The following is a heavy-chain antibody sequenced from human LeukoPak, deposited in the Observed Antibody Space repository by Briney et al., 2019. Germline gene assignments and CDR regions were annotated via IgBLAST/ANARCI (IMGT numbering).Heavy chain of an antibody. CDR2: ICYSGST. Sequence: SETLSLTCTVSGGSISSSSYYWGWIRQPPGKGLEWIGSICYSGSTYYNPSLKSRVTISVDTSKNQFSLKLSSVTAADTAVYYCARHLPGTGDVAFDIWGQGTMVTVSS. CDR1: GGSISSSSYY. J-gene: IGHJ3*02. D-gene: IGHD1-1*01. CDR3: ARHLPGTGDVAFDI. V-gene: IGHV4-39*01.